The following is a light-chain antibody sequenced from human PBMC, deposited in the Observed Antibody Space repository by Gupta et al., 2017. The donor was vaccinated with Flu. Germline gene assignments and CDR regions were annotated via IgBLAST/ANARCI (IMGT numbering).Light chain of an antibody. CDR1: QSVDNY. J-gene: IGKJ3*01. V-gene: IGKV3-11*01. CDR3: QHRTRGPVLFT. CDR2: DTI. Sequence: EVALTQSPATLSLSPGERATLSCRASQSVDNYLSWYQQKRGQAPRPLIHDTINRAPGVAARFSGGGAATDVTLTISSREPEDFGVYYCQHRTRGPVLFTFGHGTKVEIK.